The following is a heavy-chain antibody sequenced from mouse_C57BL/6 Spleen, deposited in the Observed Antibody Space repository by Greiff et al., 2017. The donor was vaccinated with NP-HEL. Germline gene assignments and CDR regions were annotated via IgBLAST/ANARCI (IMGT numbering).Heavy chain of an antibody. CDR1: GFTFSSYA. Sequence: EVKLVESGGGLVKPGGSLKLSCAASGFTFSSYAMSWVRQTPEKRLEWVATISDGGSYTYYPDNVKGRFTISRDHAKNNLYLQMSHLKSEDTAMYYCAGETYWGQGTLVTVSA. V-gene: IGHV5-4*03. CDR3: AGETY. J-gene: IGHJ3*01. CDR2: ISDGGSYT.